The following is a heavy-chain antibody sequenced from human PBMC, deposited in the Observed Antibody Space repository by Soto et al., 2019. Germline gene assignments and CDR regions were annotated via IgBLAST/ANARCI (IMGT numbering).Heavy chain of an antibody. CDR2: IKSKIDGGTT. J-gene: IGHJ4*01. CDR1: GLTFTTAG. V-gene: IGHV3-15*07. Sequence: RGSLRLSCAASGLTFTTAGINGFRQAPGKGLEWVGRIKSKIDGGTTDFAAPVKGRFAILRDDSRNMVYFQMNSLEIEDTAVYYCTTDSHFTLKLVRFDYRGLGTLVTISS. D-gene: IGHD3-22*01. CDR3: TTDSHFTLKLVRFDY.